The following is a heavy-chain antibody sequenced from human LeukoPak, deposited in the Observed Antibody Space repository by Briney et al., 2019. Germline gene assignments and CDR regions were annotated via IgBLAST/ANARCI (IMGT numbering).Heavy chain of an antibody. CDR2: ISYDGSNK. J-gene: IGHJ4*02. V-gene: IGHV3-30*18. Sequence: GGSLRLSCAASGFTFSSYGMHWVSQAPGKGLEWVAVISYDGSNKYYADSVKGRFTISRDNSKNTLYLQMNSLRAEDTAVYYCAKDLHYWGQGTLVAVCS. CDR1: GFTFSSYG. CDR3: AKDLHY.